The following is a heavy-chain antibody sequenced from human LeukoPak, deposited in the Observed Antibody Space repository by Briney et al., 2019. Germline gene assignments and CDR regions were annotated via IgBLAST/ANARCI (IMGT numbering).Heavy chain of an antibody. CDR2: INPNSGGT. J-gene: IGHJ6*03. Sequence: ASVKVSCKASGYTFTGHYMHWVRQAPGQGREWMGRINPNSGGTNYAQKFQGRVTMTRDTSISTAYMELSRLRSDDTAVYYCAREEQQLVWPDAYYYMDVWGKGTTVTVSS. CDR1: GYTFTGHY. CDR3: AREEQQLVWPDAYYYMDV. D-gene: IGHD6-13*01. V-gene: IGHV1-2*06.